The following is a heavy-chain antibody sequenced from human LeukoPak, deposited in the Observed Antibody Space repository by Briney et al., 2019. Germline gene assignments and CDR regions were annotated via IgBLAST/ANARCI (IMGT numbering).Heavy chain of an antibody. J-gene: IGHJ4*02. CDR1: GYTFTSYG. D-gene: IGHD3-3*01. CDR3: ARDPPGGYYDFWSGYYYFDY. CDR2: ISAYNGNT. Sequence: ASVKVSWKASGYTFTSYGISWVRQAPVQGLEWMGWISAYNGNTNYAQKLQGRVTMTTDISTSTAYMELRSLRSDDTAVYYCARDPPGGYYDFWSGYYYFDYWGQGTLVTVSS. V-gene: IGHV1-18*01.